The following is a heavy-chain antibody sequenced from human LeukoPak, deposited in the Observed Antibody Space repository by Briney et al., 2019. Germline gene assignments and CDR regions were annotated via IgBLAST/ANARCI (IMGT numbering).Heavy chain of an antibody. CDR1: GGTFSSYA. CDR2: TIPILGIA. J-gene: IGHJ3*02. V-gene: IGHV1-69*04. CDR3: ARVKRWYSAFDI. D-gene: IGHD6-13*01. Sequence: GASVKVSCKASGGTFSSYAISWVRQAPGQGLEWMGRTIPILGIANYAQKFQGRVTITADKSTSTAYMELSSLRSEDTAVYYCARVKRWYSAFDIWGQGTMVTVS.